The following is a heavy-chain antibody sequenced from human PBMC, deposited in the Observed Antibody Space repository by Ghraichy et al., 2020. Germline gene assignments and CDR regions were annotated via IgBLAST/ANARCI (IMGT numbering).Heavy chain of an antibody. V-gene: IGHV4-59*01. D-gene: IGHD6-25*01. J-gene: IGHJ3*02. CDR1: GGSISSYY. Sequence: SETLSLTCTVSGGSISSYYWSWIRQPPGKGLEWIGYIYYSVSTNYNPSLKSRVTISVDTSKNQFSLKLSSVTAADTAVYYCARAPERRDAFDIWGQGTMVTVSS. CDR2: IYYSVST. CDR3: ARAPERRDAFDI.